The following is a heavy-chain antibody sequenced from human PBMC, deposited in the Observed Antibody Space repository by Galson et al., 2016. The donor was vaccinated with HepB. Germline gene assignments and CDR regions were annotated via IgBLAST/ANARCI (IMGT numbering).Heavy chain of an antibody. CDR1: GFTFGTYA. CDR3: ANDRGGTNIWGLHGMDV. CDR2: ISVDSGTK. D-gene: IGHD3-16*01. V-gene: IGHV3-9*01. Sequence: SLRLSCAASGFTFGTYAMHWVRQVPGQGLEWVSGISVDSGTKGYASSVKGRFTISRDNAKPSLYLQIDSLRVEDTAVYYCANDRGGTNIWGLHGMDVWGQGTTVIVSS. J-gene: IGHJ6*02.